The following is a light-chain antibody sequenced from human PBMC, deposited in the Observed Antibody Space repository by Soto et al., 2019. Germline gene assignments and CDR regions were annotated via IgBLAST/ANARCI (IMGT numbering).Light chain of an antibody. J-gene: IGKJ2*01. V-gene: IGKV1-39*01. CDR3: QQTHSVPYT. Sequence: DIQMTQSPSSLSASVGDRVTITCRASQSISSYLNWYQQKPAKAPKLLIYAAFTLQSGVPSRFSGSGSGTDFTLTISSLQPEDFATYYCQQTHSVPYTFGQGTRLEI. CDR2: AAF. CDR1: QSISSY.